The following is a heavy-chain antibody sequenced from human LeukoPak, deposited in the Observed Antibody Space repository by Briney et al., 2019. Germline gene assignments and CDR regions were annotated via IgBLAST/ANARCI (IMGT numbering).Heavy chain of an antibody. Sequence: PSQTLSLTCTVSGGSISSGGYYWSWIRQHPGKGLEWIGYIYYSGSTYCNPSLKSRVTISVDTSKSQFSLKLSSVTAADTAVYYCASRDGYNYVSAFDIWGQGTMVTVSS. CDR1: GGSISSGGYY. J-gene: IGHJ3*02. CDR2: IYYSGST. CDR3: ASRDGYNYVSAFDI. D-gene: IGHD5-24*01. V-gene: IGHV4-31*03.